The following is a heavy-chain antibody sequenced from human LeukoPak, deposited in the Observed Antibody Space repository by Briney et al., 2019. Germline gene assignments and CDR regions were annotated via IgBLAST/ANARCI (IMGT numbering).Heavy chain of an antibody. CDR2: IYYSGST. CDR1: GGSISSYY. V-gene: IGHV4-59*01. J-gene: IGHJ4*02. CDR3: ARVGEWFGEFDLDY. Sequence: PSETLSLTCTVSGGSISSYYWSWIRQPPGKGLEWIGYIYYSGSTNYNPSLKSRVTISVDTSKNQFSLKLSSVTAADTAVYYCARVGEWFGEFDLDYWGQGTLVTVSS. D-gene: IGHD3-10*01.